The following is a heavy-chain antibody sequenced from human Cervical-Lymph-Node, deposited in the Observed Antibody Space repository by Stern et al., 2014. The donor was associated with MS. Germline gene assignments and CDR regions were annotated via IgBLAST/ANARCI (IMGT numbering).Heavy chain of an antibody. CDR3: ARGETRLMMFGLTRYYGMDV. Sequence: PLVESGAEVKKPRASVKVSCKASGYTFINYDINGVRKAHGPGLEWMGWMNPNSGDTGYKKKFPGRMTMTTKTTPKKAYMDLSSLRADDTAVYYCARGETRLMMFGLTRYYGMDVWGQGTTVVVSS. V-gene: IGHV1-8*01. D-gene: IGHD3/OR15-3a*01. CDR2: MNPNSGDT. CDR1: GYTFINYD. J-gene: IGHJ6*02.